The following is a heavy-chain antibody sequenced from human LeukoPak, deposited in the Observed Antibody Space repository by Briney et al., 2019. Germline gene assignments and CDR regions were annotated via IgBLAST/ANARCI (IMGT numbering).Heavy chain of an antibody. CDR2: ISSCSSTI. Sequence: PGGSLRLSCAASGFTFSSYSMNWVRQAPGKGLEWVSYISSCSSTIYYADSVKGRFTISRDNAKSSLYLQMNSLRDEDTAVYFCARGVVGYCSGGSCYGYFQHWGQGTLVTVSS. D-gene: IGHD2-15*01. J-gene: IGHJ1*01. CDR1: GFTFSSYS. CDR3: ARGVVGYCSGGSCYGYFQH. V-gene: IGHV3-48*02.